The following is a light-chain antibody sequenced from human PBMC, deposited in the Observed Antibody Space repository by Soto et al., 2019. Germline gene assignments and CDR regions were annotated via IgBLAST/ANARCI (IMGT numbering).Light chain of an antibody. Sequence: EIVLTQSPGTLSLSPGERATLSCRASQSVSSNFLAWYQEKLGQAPRLLIYGASKRATGIPDRFSGSGSGTDFTLTISRLEPEDFAVDYCRQYGTSLGFPVGGGTKVDIK. CDR1: QSVSSNF. CDR3: RQYGTSLGFP. V-gene: IGKV3-20*01. CDR2: GAS. J-gene: IGKJ4*01.